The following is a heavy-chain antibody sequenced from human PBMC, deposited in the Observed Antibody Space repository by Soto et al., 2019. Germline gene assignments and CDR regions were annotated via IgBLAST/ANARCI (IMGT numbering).Heavy chain of an antibody. Sequence: EVQLLESGGGLVQPGGSLRLSFATSGFAFSSYAMSWVRQAPGKGLEWVSRIGDSTYYADYVKGRSTLSRDTSKTTLYLQMTSLRGEDTAVYYCGKESRFSMGLDYWGQGTLVSVSS. CDR2: IGDST. D-gene: IGHD3-16*01. V-gene: IGHV3-23*01. CDR1: GFAFSSYA. J-gene: IGHJ4*02. CDR3: GKESRFSMGLDY.